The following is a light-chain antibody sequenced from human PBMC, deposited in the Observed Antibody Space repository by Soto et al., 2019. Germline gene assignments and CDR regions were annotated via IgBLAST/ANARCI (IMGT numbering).Light chain of an antibody. CDR3: RSYAGTGTWI. CDR1: TSDVGTYNL. J-gene: IGLJ2*01. V-gene: IGLV2-23*02. Sequence: QSVLTQPASVSGSPGQSITISCTGTTSDVGTYNLVSWYQQYPGKAPQVVISEVIKRPSGVSDRFSGSKSGNMASLTISGLQAEDEADYYCRSYAGTGTWIFGGGTKLTVL. CDR2: EVI.